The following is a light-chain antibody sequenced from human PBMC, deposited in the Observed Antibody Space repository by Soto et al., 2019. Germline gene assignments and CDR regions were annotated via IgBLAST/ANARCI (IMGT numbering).Light chain of an antibody. Sequence: DIQLTQSPSFLSASVGDRVTVTCRASQGVNSYLAWYQQKPGKAPQLLIYTASTLQSGVPSRFSGSGSGTEFTLTSTSLQPEDFAAYYCQQLYTYPRTFGGGTKVEIK. J-gene: IGKJ4*01. CDR2: TAS. CDR3: QQLYTYPRT. V-gene: IGKV1-9*01. CDR1: QGVNSY.